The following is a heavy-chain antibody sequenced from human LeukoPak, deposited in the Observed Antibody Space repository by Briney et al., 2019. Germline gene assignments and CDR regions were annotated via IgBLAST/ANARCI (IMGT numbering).Heavy chain of an antibody. CDR1: GGSISSSSYY. CDR2: IYYSGST. CDR3: ARELAASWGGDY. J-gene: IGHJ4*02. D-gene: IGHD6-25*01. V-gene: IGHV4-39*07. Sequence: NTSETLSLTCTVSGGSISSSSYYWGWIRQPPGKGLEWIGSIYYSGSTYYNPSLKSRVTISVDTSKNQFSLKLSSVTAADTAVYYCARELAASWGGDYWGQGTLVTVSS.